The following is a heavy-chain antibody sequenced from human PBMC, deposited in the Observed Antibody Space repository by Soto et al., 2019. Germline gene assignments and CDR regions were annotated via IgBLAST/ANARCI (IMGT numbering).Heavy chain of an antibody. CDR1: GFTFSSYG. D-gene: IGHD3-9*01. CDR3: VRDFHVGDMYCDS. J-gene: IGHJ4*02. Sequence: RVPRLSCATCGFTFSSYGMHWVRQAPGKRLERVAVIWDDGSNKYYADSVKGRFTISRDNSKNTLYLQRNSLSAEDTAVCYCVRDFHVGDMYCDSGGQETLLTISS. CDR2: IWDDGSNK. V-gene: IGHV3-33*01.